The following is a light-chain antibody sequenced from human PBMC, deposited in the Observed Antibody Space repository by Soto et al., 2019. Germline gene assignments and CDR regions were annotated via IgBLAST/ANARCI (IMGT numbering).Light chain of an antibody. V-gene: IGLV2-14*01. J-gene: IGLJ1*01. CDR3: SSYTTSSTRV. CDR2: EVT. CDR1: SFNIGNNY. Sequence: QSVLTQPPSVSAATGQKVIISCSGSSFNIGNNYVSWYQQLPGTAPKLLIYEVTNRPSGVSNRFSGSKSGNTASLTISGLQAEDEADYYCSSYTTSSTRVFGNGTKVTVL.